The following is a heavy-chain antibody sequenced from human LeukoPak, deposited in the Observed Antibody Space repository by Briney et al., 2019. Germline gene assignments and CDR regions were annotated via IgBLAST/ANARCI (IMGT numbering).Heavy chain of an antibody. CDR2: ISAFNGRT. V-gene: IGHV1-18*01. CDR1: GHTFTGLD. J-gene: IGHJ4*02. CDR3: ARGGYDLDY. Sequence: GASVKVSCKASGHTFTGLDFSWMRQTPGQGLEWLGWISAFNGRTSYGQGLQGRLTLTTDTSASTAYMELSRLTSDDTAVYYCARGGYDLDYWGQGTLVTVSS. D-gene: IGHD3-22*01.